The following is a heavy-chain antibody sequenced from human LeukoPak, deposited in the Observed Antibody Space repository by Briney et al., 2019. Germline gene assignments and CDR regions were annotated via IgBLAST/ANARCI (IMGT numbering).Heavy chain of an antibody. CDR2: INAGNGKT. V-gene: IGHV1-3*01. CDR1: GYTFTDYA. CDR3: ARARWTSTVTTYYLDY. Sequence: ASVKVSFKTSGYTFTDYAVQWVRQAPGQRLERMGWINAGNGKTKYSQNFQDRVTITRDTSATTAYLDLTSLRSEDTAVYYCARARWTSTVTTYYLDYWGQGTLVTVSS. D-gene: IGHD4-17*01. J-gene: IGHJ4*02.